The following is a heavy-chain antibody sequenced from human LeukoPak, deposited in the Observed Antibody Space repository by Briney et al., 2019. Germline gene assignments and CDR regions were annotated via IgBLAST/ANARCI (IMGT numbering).Heavy chain of an antibody. Sequence: SETLSLTCTVSGDSLTSGSRYWSWIRQPAGKGLEWIGHFYSSTRTSFNPSLESRVTISGDTAKNQFSLKLDSVTDADTAVYFCARCMSELDYGDYAYYYHMDVWGKGTTVTVSS. D-gene: IGHD4-17*01. V-gene: IGHV4-61*09. CDR3: ARCMSELDYGDYAYYYHMDV. CDR2: FYSSTRT. J-gene: IGHJ6*04. CDR1: GDSLTSGSRY.